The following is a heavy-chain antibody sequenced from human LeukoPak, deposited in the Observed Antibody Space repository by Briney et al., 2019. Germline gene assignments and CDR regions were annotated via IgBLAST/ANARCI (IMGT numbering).Heavy chain of an antibody. CDR3: ARRWNYGRNYYIDV. CDR2: INDSGTI. D-gene: IGHD1-7*01. J-gene: IGHJ6*03. V-gene: IGHV4-34*01. Sequence: PSETLSLTCAVYGGSFSHYYWSWIRQSPGMGLEWIGEINDSGTINYNPSLMSRVTISVDKSKNQFSPKLTSATAADTAVYYCARRWNYGRNYYIDVWGKGATVSVSS. CDR1: GGSFSHYY.